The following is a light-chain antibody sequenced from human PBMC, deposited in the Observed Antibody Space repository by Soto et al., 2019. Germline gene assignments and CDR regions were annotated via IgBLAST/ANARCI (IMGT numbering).Light chain of an antibody. CDR1: QGISNI. V-gene: IGKV1-27*01. CDR3: QNYHSAPIT. J-gene: IGKJ4*01. CDR2: AAS. Sequence: DIQMTQSPSSLSASVGDRVTITCRASQGISNILAWYQQKPGKVPKLLIYAASTLQSGVPSRFSGTGSGTDFTLTISSLQPDDVATYSCQNYHSAPITFGRGTKVEIK.